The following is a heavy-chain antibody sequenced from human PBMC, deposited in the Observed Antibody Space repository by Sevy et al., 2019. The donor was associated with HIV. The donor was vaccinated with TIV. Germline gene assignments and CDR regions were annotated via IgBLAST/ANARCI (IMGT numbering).Heavy chain of an antibody. CDR3: ARAVEDFSDSSGWDWYFDL. CDR1: GITVSSNY. V-gene: IGHV3-66*01. J-gene: IGHJ2*01. D-gene: IGHD3-22*01. CDR2: IFASFNT. Sequence: GGSLRLSCAVSGITVSSNYMGWVRQAPGKGLQWVSGIFASFNTHFADSVKGRFSISRDNSKNTLSLQMNSLSAEDTAVYYCARAVEDFSDSSGWDWYFDLWGRGTLVTVSS.